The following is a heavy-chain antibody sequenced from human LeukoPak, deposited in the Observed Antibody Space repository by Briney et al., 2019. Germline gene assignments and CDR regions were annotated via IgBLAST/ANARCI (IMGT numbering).Heavy chain of an antibody. D-gene: IGHD6-13*01. CDR3: ATDSIAAVDDAFDI. J-gene: IGHJ3*02. Sequence: ASVKVFCKVSGYTLTELSMHWVRQAPGEGLEWMGGFDPEDGETFYAQKFQGRVTMTEDTSTDTAYMELSSLRSEDTAVYYCATDSIAAVDDAFDIWGQGTMVTVSS. V-gene: IGHV1-24*01. CDR1: GYTLTELS. CDR2: FDPEDGET.